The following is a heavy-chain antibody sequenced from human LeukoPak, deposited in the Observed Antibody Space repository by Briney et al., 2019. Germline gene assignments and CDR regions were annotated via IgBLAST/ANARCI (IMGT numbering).Heavy chain of an antibody. D-gene: IGHD6-13*01. CDR2: MNPNSGNT. Sequence: ASVKVSFKASGYTFTSYDINWVRPATGQGLEWMGWMNPNSGNTGYAQKFQGRVTITRNTSISTAYMELSSLRSEDTAVYYCARGVAAAKNYYYYYYMDVWGKGTTVTVSS. V-gene: IGHV1-8*03. J-gene: IGHJ6*03. CDR1: GYTFTSYD. CDR3: ARGVAAAKNYYYYYYMDV.